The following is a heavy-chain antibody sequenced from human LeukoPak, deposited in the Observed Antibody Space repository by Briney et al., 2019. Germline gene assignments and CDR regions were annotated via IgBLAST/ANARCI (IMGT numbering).Heavy chain of an antibody. J-gene: IGHJ4*02. V-gene: IGHV3-30*03. CDR2: ISYDGSNK. Sequence: PGGSLRLSCAASGFTFSSYGMHWVRQAPGKGLEWVAVISYDGSNKYYADSVKGRFTISRDNSKNTLYLQMNSLRAEDTAVYYCARDPFEGAAAGLFDYWGQEALVTVSS. CDR1: GFTFSSYG. CDR3: ARDPFEGAAAGLFDY. D-gene: IGHD6-13*01.